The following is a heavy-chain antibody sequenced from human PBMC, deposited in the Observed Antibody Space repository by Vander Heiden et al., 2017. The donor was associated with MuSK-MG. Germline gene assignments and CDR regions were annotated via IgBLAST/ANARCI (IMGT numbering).Heavy chain of an antibody. Sequence: QVQLVQSGAEVKKPGSSVKVSCKASGGTFSSYAISWVRQAPGPGLECLGGIIPICGTANYEQKFQGRVTITADESTSTAYMELSSLRSEDTAVYYCARAAHRYDYVWGSYRYTGEDYWGQGTLVTVAS. CDR3: ARAAHRYDYVWGSYRYTGEDY. V-gene: IGHV1-69*01. CDR1: GGTFSSYA. D-gene: IGHD3-16*02. J-gene: IGHJ4*02. CDR2: IIPICGTA.